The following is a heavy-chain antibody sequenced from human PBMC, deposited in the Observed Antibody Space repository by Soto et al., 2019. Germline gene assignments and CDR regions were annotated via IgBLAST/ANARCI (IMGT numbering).Heavy chain of an antibody. CDR2: ISSSSSTI. CDR1: GCTFSGYS. Sequence: EVQLVESGGGLVQPGGSLRLSCAASGCTFSGYSMNWVRQAPGKGLEWVSYISSSSSTIYYADSVKGRFTISRDNAKNSLYLQMNSLRAEDTAVYYCARADSGYAHGYYYYGMDVWGQGTTVTVSS. CDR3: ARADSGYAHGYYYYGMDV. J-gene: IGHJ6*02. V-gene: IGHV3-48*01. D-gene: IGHD5-12*01.